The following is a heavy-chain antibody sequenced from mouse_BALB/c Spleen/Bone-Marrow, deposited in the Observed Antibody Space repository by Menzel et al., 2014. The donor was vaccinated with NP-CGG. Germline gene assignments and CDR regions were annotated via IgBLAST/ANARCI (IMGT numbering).Heavy chain of an antibody. V-gene: IGHV14-3*02. Sequence: EVKLMESGAELVKPGASVKLSCTASGFNIKDTYMHWVKQRPERGLEWIGRIDPANGNTKYDPKFQGKATITADTSSNTAYLQLSSLTSEDTAVYYCANYYYGYYFDSWGQGTTLTVSS. J-gene: IGHJ2*01. D-gene: IGHD1-1*01. CDR1: GFNIKDTY. CDR3: ANYYYGYYFDS. CDR2: IDPANGNT.